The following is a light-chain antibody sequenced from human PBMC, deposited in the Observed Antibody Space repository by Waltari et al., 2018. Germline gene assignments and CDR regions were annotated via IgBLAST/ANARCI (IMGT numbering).Light chain of an antibody. CDR2: GAS. J-gene: IGKJ1*01. CDR1: QGVSSS. V-gene: IGKV3-15*01. Sequence: EIGMTQSPAPLSVSPGERATLSCRASQGVSSSLAWYQEKPGQAPRLLIYGASTRATGIPGRISGSGSGAEFTLTISSLQSEDSAVYYCQQYNAWPRTFGQGTKLEVK. CDR3: QQYNAWPRT.